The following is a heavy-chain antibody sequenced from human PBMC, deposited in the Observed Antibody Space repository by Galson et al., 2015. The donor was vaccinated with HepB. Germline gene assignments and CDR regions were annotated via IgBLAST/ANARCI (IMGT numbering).Heavy chain of an antibody. CDR1: GFTFSSYA. CDR2: ISSNGGST. D-gene: IGHD6-19*01. J-gene: IGHJ4*02. CDR3: APAAYSSGWYVSHGGY. V-gene: IGHV3-64D*09. Sequence: SLRLSCAASGFTFSSYAMHWVRQAPGKGLEYVSAISSNGGSTYYADSVKGRFTISRDNSKNTLYLQMSSLRAEDTAVYYCAPAAYSSGWYVSHGGYWGQGTLVTVSS.